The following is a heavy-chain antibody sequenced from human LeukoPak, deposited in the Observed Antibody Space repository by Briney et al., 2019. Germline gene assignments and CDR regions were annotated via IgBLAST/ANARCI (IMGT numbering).Heavy chain of an antibody. V-gene: IGHV3-30*02. D-gene: IGHD3-10*01. CDR1: GITFNSYG. CDR3: ARDMVKGFDY. J-gene: IGHJ4*02. CDR2: IRYDGNNK. Sequence: GGSLRLSCAASGITFNSYGMHWVRQAPGKGLEWVAFIRYDGNNKYYTDSVKGRFTISRDNSKNTLFLQMNSLRAEDTAVYYCARDMVKGFDYWGQGTLVTVSS.